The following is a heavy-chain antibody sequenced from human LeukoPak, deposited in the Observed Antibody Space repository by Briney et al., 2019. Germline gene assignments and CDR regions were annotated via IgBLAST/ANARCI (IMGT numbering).Heavy chain of an antibody. CDR1: GYSFTSYW. D-gene: IGHD2-15*01. Sequence: GESLKISCKGSGYSFTSYWIGWVRQMPGKGLEWMGFIFPGDSDTRYSPSFQGQVTISADKSISTAYLQWSSLKASDTAMYYCARRGYCSGGSCSAEYFQHWGQGTPVTVSS. CDR3: ARRGYCSGGSCSAEYFQH. J-gene: IGHJ1*01. V-gene: IGHV5-51*01. CDR2: IFPGDSDT.